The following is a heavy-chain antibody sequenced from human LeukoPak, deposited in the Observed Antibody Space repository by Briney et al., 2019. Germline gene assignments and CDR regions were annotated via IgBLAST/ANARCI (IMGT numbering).Heavy chain of an antibody. Sequence: ASVKVSCKASGYTFTSYAISWVRQAPGQGLEWMGWISAYNGNTNYAQKLQGRVTMTTDTSTSTAYMELRSLRSDDTAVYYCARSTRSSTWIQLWLGAFDIWGQGTMVTVSS. D-gene: IGHD5-18*01. V-gene: IGHV1-18*01. CDR2: ISAYNGNT. CDR1: GYTFTSYA. J-gene: IGHJ3*02. CDR3: ARSTRSSTWIQLWLGAFDI.